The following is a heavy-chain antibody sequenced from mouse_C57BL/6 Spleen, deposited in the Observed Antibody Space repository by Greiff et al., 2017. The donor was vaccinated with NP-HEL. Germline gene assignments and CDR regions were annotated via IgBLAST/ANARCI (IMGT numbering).Heavy chain of an antibody. CDR1: GYAFSSYW. CDR3: ARGNYDSRYFDV. J-gene: IGHJ1*03. D-gene: IGHD2-4*01. Sequence: VQLQQSGAELVKPGASVKISCKASGYAFSSYWMNWVKQRPGKGLEWIGQIYPGDGDTNYNGKLKGKAKLTADKSSSTAYMQLSILTSEDSAVYFCARGNYDSRYFDVWGTGTTVTVSS. V-gene: IGHV1-80*01. CDR2: IYPGDGDT.